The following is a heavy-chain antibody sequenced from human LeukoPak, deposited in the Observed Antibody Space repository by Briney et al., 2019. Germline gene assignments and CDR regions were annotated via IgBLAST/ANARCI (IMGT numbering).Heavy chain of an antibody. J-gene: IGHJ4*02. CDR1: GYTFTSYA. D-gene: IGHD1-26*01. CDR3: ARFSGSYYGGSDY. CDR2: INPNSGGT. V-gene: IGHV1-2*02. Sequence: ASVKVSCKASGYTFTSYAMHWVRQAPGQRLEWMGWINPNSGGTNYAQKFQGRVTMTRDTSISTAYMELSRLRSDDTAVYYCARFSGSYYGGSDYWGQGTLVTVSS.